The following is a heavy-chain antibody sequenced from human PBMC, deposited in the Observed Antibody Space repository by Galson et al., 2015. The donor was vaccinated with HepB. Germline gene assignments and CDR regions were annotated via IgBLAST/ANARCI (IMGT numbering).Heavy chain of an antibody. J-gene: IGHJ5*02. CDR2: ISYDGSNK. V-gene: IGHV3-30-3*01. Sequence: SLRLSCAASGFTFSSYAMHWVRQAPGKGPEWVAVISYDGSNKYYADSVKGRFTISRDNSKNTLYLQMNSLRAEDTAVYYCARDQEYCSSTSCYTWFDPWGQGTLVTVSS. D-gene: IGHD2-2*02. CDR3: ARDQEYCSSTSCYTWFDP. CDR1: GFTFSSYA.